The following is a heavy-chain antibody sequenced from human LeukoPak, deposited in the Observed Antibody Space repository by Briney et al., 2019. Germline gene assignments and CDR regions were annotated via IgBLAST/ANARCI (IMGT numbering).Heavy chain of an antibody. CDR3: ARGRAAGDTFYY. D-gene: IGHD2/OR15-2a*01. CDR1: GGSISSYY. CDR2: IYYSGST. Sequence: SETLSLTCTVSGGSISSYYWSWIRQPPGKGLEWIGYIYYSGSTNYNPSLKSRVTISVDTSKNQFSLKLSSVTAADTAVYYCARGRAAGDTFYYWGQGTLVTVSS. V-gene: IGHV4-59*01. J-gene: IGHJ4*02.